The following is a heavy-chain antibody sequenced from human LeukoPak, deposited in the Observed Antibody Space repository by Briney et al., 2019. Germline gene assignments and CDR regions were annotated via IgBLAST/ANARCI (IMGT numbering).Heavy chain of an antibody. Sequence: PSETLSLTCTVSGGSISSYYWSWIRQPAGKGLEWIGRIYTSVSTNHNPSLKSRVTMSVHTSKNQFSLKLSSVTAADTAVYYCARETTAYDYVWGSYRHYYYCYGMDVWGQGTTVTVSS. J-gene: IGHJ6*02. V-gene: IGHV4-4*07. CDR1: GGSISSYY. D-gene: IGHD3-16*02. CDR3: ARETTAYDYVWGSYRHYYYCYGMDV. CDR2: IYTSVST.